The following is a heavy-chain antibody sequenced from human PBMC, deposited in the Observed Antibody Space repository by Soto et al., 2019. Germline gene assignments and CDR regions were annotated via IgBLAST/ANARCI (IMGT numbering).Heavy chain of an antibody. J-gene: IGHJ6*02. CDR1: GGTFSSYA. D-gene: IGHD3-10*01. CDR3: ARVVGGITMVRGVSYYYYYGMDV. CDR2: IIPIFGTA. Sequence: SVKVSCKASGGTFSSYAISWVRQAPGQGLEWMGGIIPIFGTANYAQKFQGRVTITADESTSTAYMELSSLRSEDTVVYYCARVVGGITMVRGVSYYYYYGMDVWGQGTTVTVSS. V-gene: IGHV1-69*13.